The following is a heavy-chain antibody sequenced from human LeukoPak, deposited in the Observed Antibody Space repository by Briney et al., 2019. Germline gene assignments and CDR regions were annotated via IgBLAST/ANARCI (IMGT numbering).Heavy chain of an antibody. CDR3: ARGRNWQTFYHYYMDV. J-gene: IGHJ6*03. Sequence: SETPSLTCGVSGGSFSGHYWTWLRQTPGKGLEWMGEINHGGVTNYNPSLKSRVSISIDTSTNEISLNMSSVTAADTGIYYCARGRNWQTFYHYYMDVWGKGATVTVS. V-gene: IGHV4-34*01. CDR2: INHGGVT. D-gene: IGHD1-14*01. CDR1: GGSFSGHY.